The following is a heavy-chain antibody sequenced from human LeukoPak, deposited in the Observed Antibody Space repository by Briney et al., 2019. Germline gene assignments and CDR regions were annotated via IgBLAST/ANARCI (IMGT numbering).Heavy chain of an antibody. Sequence: SQTLSLTCAISGDSVSSNSAAWNWIRQSPSRGLEWLGRTYYRSTWYTDYAASVKSRISISPDTSKNQFSLHLSSVTPDDTAVYYCARQGVRYRYRSGWLTYNWFDPWGQGTLVNVSS. CDR2: TYYRSTWYT. CDR1: GDSVSSNSAA. J-gene: IGHJ5*02. V-gene: IGHV6-1*01. D-gene: IGHD6-19*01. CDR3: ARQGVRYRYRSGWLTYNWFDP.